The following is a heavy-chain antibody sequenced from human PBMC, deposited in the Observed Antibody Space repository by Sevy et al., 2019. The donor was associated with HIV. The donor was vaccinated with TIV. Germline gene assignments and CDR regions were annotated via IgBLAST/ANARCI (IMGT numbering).Heavy chain of an antibody. J-gene: IGHJ3*02. Sequence: GGSLRLSCEAPGFTFNNFPIHWVRQAPGKGLDWVAVVSFDGGSKYYADSVKGRFTVSRDNSKNTVYLQLNSLRAEDTAVYYCVRERARSITFDIWGQGTLVTVSS. CDR2: VSFDGGSK. V-gene: IGHV3-30-3*01. CDR3: VRERARSITFDI. CDR1: GFTFNNFP. D-gene: IGHD3-3*01.